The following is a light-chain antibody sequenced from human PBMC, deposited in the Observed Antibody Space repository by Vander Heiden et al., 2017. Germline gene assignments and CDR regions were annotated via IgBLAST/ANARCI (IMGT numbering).Light chain of an antibody. CDR3: QQRSNWPP. J-gene: IGKJ5*01. Sequence: EIVLTQSPATLSLSPGERATLSCRASQSVSSYLAWYQQKPGQAPRLLIYDASNGATGIPARFSGSGCGTAFTLTISSLEPEDFTVYYCQQRSNWPPFGQGTRLEIK. V-gene: IGKV3-11*01. CDR2: DAS. CDR1: QSVSSY.